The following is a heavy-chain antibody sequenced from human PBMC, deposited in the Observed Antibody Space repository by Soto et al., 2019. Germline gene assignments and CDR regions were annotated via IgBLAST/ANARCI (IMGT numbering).Heavy chain of an antibody. D-gene: IGHD3-10*01. CDR2: IYYSGST. CDR3: ARRITMVRGVHEHLMDV. Sequence: SETLSLTCTVSGGSISSSSYYWGWIRQPPGKGLEWIGSIYYSGSTYYNPSLKSRVTISVDTSKNQFSLKLSSVTAADTAVYYCARRITMVRGVHEHLMDVWGQGTTVTVSS. J-gene: IGHJ6*02. V-gene: IGHV4-39*01. CDR1: GGSISSSSYY.